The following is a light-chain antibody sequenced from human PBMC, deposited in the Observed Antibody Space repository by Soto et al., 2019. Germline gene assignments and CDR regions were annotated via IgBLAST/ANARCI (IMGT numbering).Light chain of an antibody. CDR1: SSNIGSNY. CDR2: RNN. Sequence: SALTQPPSASGTPGQRVTISCSGSSSNIGSNYVYWYQQLPGTAPKLLIYRNNQRPSGVPDRFSGSKSGTSASLAISGLRSEDEADYYCAAWDDSLSGRVFGGGTKVTVL. J-gene: IGLJ2*01. V-gene: IGLV1-47*01. CDR3: AAWDDSLSGRV.